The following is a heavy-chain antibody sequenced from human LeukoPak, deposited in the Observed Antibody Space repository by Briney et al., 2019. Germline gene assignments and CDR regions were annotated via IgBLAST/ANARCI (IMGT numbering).Heavy chain of an antibody. CDR3: ARAGGTIFGVVITASDY. CDR2: INPNSGGT. D-gene: IGHD3-3*01. CDR1: GYTFTGYY. J-gene: IGHJ4*02. Sequence: ASVKVSCKASGYTFTGYYMHWVRQAPGQGLEWMGRINPNSGGTNYAQKFQGRVTMTRDTPISTAYMELSRLRSDDTAVYYCARAGGTIFGVVITASDYWGQGTLVTVSS. V-gene: IGHV1-2*06.